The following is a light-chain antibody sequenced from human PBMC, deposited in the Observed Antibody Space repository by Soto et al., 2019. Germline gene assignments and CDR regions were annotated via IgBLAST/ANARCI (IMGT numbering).Light chain of an antibody. CDR3: QQLNSYPWT. J-gene: IGKJ1*01. CDR1: QGISSY. Sequence: DIQVTESPSFLSASVGDRVTITCRASQGISSYLAWYQQKPGKAPKLLIYAASTLQSGVPSRFSGSGSGTEFTLTISSLQPEDFATYYCQQLNSYPWTFGQGTKVDIK. V-gene: IGKV1-9*01. CDR2: AAS.